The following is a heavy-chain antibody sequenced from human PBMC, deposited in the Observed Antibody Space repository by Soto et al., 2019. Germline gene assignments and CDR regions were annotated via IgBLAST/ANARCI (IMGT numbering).Heavy chain of an antibody. V-gene: IGHV3-33*01. CDR2: IWYDGSNK. D-gene: IGHD1-26*01. Sequence: LRFYSPASPLLFRSYGMHWVRQAPGKGLEWVEVIWYDGSNKNYADPVKGRLTISRENAKNTLFLQMNSLRAEDTAVYYCASSGGWGQGTLVTVSS. J-gene: IGHJ4*02. CDR1: PLLFRSYG. CDR3: ASSGG.